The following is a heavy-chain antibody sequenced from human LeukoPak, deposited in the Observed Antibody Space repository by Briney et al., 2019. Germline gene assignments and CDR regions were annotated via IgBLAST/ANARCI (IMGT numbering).Heavy chain of an antibody. Sequence: SETLSLTCTVSGGSISSSSYYWGWIRQPPGKGLEWIGSIYYSGSTYYNPSLKSRVTISVDTSKNQFSLKLSSVTAADTAVYYCARGSLDSSGYYPFDYWGQGTLVTVSS. V-gene: IGHV4-39*07. CDR2: IYYSGST. CDR3: ARGSLDSSGYYPFDY. D-gene: IGHD3-22*01. CDR1: GGSISSSSYY. J-gene: IGHJ4*02.